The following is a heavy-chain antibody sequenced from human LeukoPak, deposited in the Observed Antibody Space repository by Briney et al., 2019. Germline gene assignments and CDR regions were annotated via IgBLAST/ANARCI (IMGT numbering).Heavy chain of an antibody. J-gene: IGHJ4*02. D-gene: IGHD3-3*01. CDR1: GFTFSSYG. Sequence: GGSLRLSCAASGFTFSSYGMHWVRQAPGKGLEWVSAISGSGGSTDYADSVKGRFTISRDNSKNTLYLQMNSLRAEDTAVYYCAKAPNYDFWSGYLDYWGQGTLVTVSS. CDR2: ISGSGGST. V-gene: IGHV3-23*01. CDR3: AKAPNYDFWSGYLDY.